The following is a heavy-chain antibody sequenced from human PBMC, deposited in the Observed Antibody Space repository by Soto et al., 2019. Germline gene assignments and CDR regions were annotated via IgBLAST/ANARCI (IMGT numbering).Heavy chain of an antibody. CDR1: GFSISPHP. V-gene: IGHV3-23*01. J-gene: IGHJ4*02. CDR2: FSGRSGDT. D-gene: IGHD6-19*01. Sequence: GGSLRLSCVTSGFSISPHPLTWFRQAPGKGLEWVSSFSGRSGDTYYAASVKGRFTISGDSSKNTVILQMNNLRADDTALYYCARDSSAWPNYFDSWGQGIQVTVSS. CDR3: ARDSSAWPNYFDS.